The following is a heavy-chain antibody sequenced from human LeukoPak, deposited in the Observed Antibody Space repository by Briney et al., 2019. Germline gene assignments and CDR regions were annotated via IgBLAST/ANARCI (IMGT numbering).Heavy chain of an antibody. J-gene: IGHJ6*01. CDR2: ISGSGDRT. CDR3: AKDESDDYRTYYYG. Sequence: TGGSLRLSCAASAXTFSSHAMSWVRQAPGKGLEWVSAISGSGDRTIYAASVKGRFTISRDNSTNTLYLQMSSLIVEDTAIYYCAKDESDDYRTYYYG. D-gene: IGHD4-11*01. CDR1: AXTFSSHA. V-gene: IGHV3-23*01.